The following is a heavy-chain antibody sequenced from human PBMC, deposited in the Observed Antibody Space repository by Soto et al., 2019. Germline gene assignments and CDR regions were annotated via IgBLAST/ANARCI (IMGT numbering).Heavy chain of an antibody. V-gene: IGHV3-23*01. D-gene: IGHD1-26*01. CDR2: ISGSGGST. J-gene: IGHJ4*02. CDR1: GFTFSSYA. Sequence: GGSLRLSCAASGFTFSSYAMSWVRQAPGKGLEWVSAISGSGGSTYNADSVKGRFTISRDNSKNTLYLQMNSVRAEDTAVYYCAKDRLDLGANYFDYWGQGTLVTVSS. CDR3: AKDRLDLGANYFDY.